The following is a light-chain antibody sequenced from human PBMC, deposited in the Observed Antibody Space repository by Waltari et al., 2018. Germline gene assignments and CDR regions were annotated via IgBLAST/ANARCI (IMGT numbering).Light chain of an antibody. CDR1: SRYVGGYNY. CDR3: SSYTSSSTLEV. CDR2: DVS. V-gene: IGLV2-14*03. Sequence: QSALTQPASVSGSPGQSITISCTGTSRYVGGYNYVSRYQQHPGKAPKLMFYDVSNRPSGVSNRFSGSKSGNTASLTISGLQAEDEADYYCSSYTSSSTLEVFGTGTKVTVL. J-gene: IGLJ1*01.